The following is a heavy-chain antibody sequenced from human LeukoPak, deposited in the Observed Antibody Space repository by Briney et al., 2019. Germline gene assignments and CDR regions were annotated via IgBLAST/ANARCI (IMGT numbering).Heavy chain of an antibody. Sequence: PSETLSLTCAVSGYSISSSYYWSWIRPPAGKGLEWIGRIYTSGSTNYNPSLKSRVTMSVDTSKNQFSLKLSSVTAADTAVYYCARVAGYGGYDYWGQGTLVTVSS. D-gene: IGHD5-12*01. J-gene: IGHJ4*02. V-gene: IGHV4-4*07. CDR3: ARVAGYGGYDY. CDR1: GYSISSSYY. CDR2: IYTSGST.